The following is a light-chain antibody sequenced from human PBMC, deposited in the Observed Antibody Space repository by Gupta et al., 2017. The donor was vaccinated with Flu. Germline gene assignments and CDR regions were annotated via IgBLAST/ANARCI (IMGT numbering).Light chain of an antibody. CDR1: QTVNTY. V-gene: IGKV1-39*01. CDR3: QQRHTTRGT. J-gene: IGKJ2*01. CDR2: GAS. Sequence: DIQITQSPSSLSASVGDTVTITCRASQTVNTYSNWYQQKAGDAPKRLIYGASNLKGGVPSRCCGSGAGTEYSPSITTLQPEDFATYYCQQRHTTRGTFGQGTKLEIK.